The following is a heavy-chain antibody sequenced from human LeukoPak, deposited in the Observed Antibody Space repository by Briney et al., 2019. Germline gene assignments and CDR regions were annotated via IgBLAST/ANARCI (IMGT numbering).Heavy chain of an antibody. CDR2: IYYSRST. V-gene: IGHV4-39*07. Sequence: SETLSLTCNASGGSFSGSSIYWGWLGQPPGKELEWFGSIYYSRSTYYNTSLKTRRTISVDTSKNQFSLKMSSVTAADTAVYYCARGDGRDGYKGRFDYWGQGTLVTVSS. D-gene: IGHD5-24*01. CDR3: ARGDGRDGYKGRFDY. J-gene: IGHJ4*02. CDR1: GGSFSGSSIY.